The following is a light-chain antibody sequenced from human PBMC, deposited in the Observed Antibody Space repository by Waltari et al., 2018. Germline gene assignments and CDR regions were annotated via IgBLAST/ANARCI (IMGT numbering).Light chain of an antibody. J-gene: IGLJ2*01. V-gene: IGLV2-8*01. CDR1: NSDVVAYNY. CDR2: EVT. Sequence: QSALSQPPSASRSPGQSFTIACTGPNSDVVAYNYVSCYQQHPGKAPKLMIYEVTKRPSGVPDRFSGSKSGNTATLTVSGLQTEDEADYYCSSYAGRSTLNVIFGGGTKLTVL. CDR3: SSYAGRSTLNVI.